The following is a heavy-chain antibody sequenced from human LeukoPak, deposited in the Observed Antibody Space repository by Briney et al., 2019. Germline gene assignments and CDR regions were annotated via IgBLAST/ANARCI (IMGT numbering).Heavy chain of an antibody. Sequence: PGGSLRLSCAASGFTFSSYSMNWVRQAPGKGLKWVSSISSSSSYIYYADSVKGRFTISRDNAKNSLYLQMNSLRAEDTAVYYCARSRYNSGYYGFGYWGQGTLVTVSS. D-gene: IGHD3-22*01. J-gene: IGHJ4*02. CDR2: ISSSSSYI. CDR1: GFTFSSYS. V-gene: IGHV3-21*01. CDR3: ARSRYNSGYYGFGY.